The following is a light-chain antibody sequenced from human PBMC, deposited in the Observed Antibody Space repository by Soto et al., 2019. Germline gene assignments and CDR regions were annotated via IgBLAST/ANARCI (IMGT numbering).Light chain of an antibody. Sequence: EIVLTQSPGTRSLSPGERATLSCRASQSVSSSYLAWYQQKPGQAPRLLIYGASSRATGIPDRFSGSGSGTDFTLTISRLEPVDFAVYYCQQYGSSPPYTFGQGTKLEIK. CDR3: QQYGSSPPYT. CDR2: GAS. J-gene: IGKJ2*01. V-gene: IGKV3-20*01. CDR1: QSVSSSY.